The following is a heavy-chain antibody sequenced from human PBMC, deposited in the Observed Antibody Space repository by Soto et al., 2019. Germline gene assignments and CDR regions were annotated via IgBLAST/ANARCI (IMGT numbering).Heavy chain of an antibody. D-gene: IGHD4-17*01. Sequence: GGSLRLSCAASGFTFSSYAMHWVRQAPGKGLEWVAVISYDGSNKYYADSVKGRFTISRDNSKNTLYLQMNSLRAEDTAVYYCARDVDDYGDYLIDYWGQGTLVTVSS. CDR3: ARDVDDYGDYLIDY. V-gene: IGHV3-30-3*01. CDR2: ISYDGSNK. J-gene: IGHJ4*02. CDR1: GFTFSSYA.